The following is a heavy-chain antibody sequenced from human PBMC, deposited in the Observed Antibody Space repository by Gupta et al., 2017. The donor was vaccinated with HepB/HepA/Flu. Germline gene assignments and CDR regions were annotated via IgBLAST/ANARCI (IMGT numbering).Heavy chain of an antibody. J-gene: IGHJ6*03. V-gene: IGHV1-69*01. CDR1: GGTFSSYA. D-gene: IGHD1-26*01. CDR2: IIPNFGTA. CDR3: AREKRYYVGSRGYMDV. Sequence: QVQLVQSGAEVKKPGSSVKVSCKASGGTFSSYAISWVRQAPGQGLEWMGGIIPNFGTANYAQKFQGRVTITADESTSTAYMELSSLRSEDTAVYYCAREKRYYVGSRGYMDVWGKGTTVTVSS.